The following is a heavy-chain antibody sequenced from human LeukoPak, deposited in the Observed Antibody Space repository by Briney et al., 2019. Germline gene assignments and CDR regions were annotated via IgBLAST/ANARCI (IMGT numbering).Heavy chain of an antibody. CDR2: IKQDGSEK. J-gene: IGHJ6*04. CDR3: AELGITMIGGV. Sequence: GALRLSCVASGFTFSSYWMSWVRQAPGKGLEWVANIKQDGSEKLYVDSVKGRFTVSRDNAKNSLYLQMNSLTDEDTAVYYCAELGITMIGGVWGKGTTVTISS. CDR1: GFTFSSYW. D-gene: IGHD3-10*02. V-gene: IGHV3-7*01.